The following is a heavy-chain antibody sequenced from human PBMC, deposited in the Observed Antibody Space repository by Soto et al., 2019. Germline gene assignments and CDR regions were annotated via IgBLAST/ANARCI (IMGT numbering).Heavy chain of an antibody. CDR2: LSPSGGGA. D-gene: IGHD6-13*01. Sequence: GGSLRLSCAASGFTFSKSVMTWVRQAPGKGLDWVSGLSPSGGGAYYADSVRGRFTVSRDNSKNTLYLQMNSLRAEDTAVYYCAKGDSSSWYGANFDSWGQGTLVTVSS. CDR1: GFTFSKSV. V-gene: IGHV3-23*01. J-gene: IGHJ4*02. CDR3: AKGDSSSWYGANFDS.